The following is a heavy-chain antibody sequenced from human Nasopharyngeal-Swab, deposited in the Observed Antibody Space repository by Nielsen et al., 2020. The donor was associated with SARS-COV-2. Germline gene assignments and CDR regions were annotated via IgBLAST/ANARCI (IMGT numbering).Heavy chain of an antibody. CDR3: ARARDGYNLAY. D-gene: IGHD5-24*01. J-gene: IGHJ4*02. CDR2: IYSGGST. V-gene: IGHV3-53*01. Sequence: WIRQPPGKGLEWVSVIYSGGSTYYADSVKGRFTISRDNAKNTLYLQMNSLRAEDTAVYYCARARDGYNLAYWGQGTLVTVSS.